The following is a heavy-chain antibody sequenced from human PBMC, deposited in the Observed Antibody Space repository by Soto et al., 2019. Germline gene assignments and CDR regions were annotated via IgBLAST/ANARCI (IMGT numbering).Heavy chain of an antibody. CDR2: ISYDGADK. Sequence: QVHLVESGGGVVQPGRSLTISCVGSGFAFSTYGMNWVRQAPAKGLEWVALISYDGADKYYADSVKGRFSISRDKSKQTLSLQMDSLRPEDTAVYYCANYFWAWSDSWGQGTLVNVSS. V-gene: IGHV3-30*18. J-gene: IGHJ5*02. D-gene: IGHD1-26*01. CDR1: GFAFSTYG. CDR3: ANYFWAWSDS.